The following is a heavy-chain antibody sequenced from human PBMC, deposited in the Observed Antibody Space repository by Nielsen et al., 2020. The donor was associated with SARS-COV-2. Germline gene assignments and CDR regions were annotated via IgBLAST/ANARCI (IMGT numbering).Heavy chain of an antibody. CDR3: ASRTGDRNRVYWYFDL. Sequence: GESLKISCAASGFTVSSNYMSWVRQAPGKGLEWVSVIYSGGSTYYADSAKGRFTISRDNSKNTLYLQMNSLRAEDTAVYYCASRTGDRNRVYWYFDLWGRGTLVTVSS. CDR1: GFTVSSNY. D-gene: IGHD7-27*01. V-gene: IGHV3-66*01. J-gene: IGHJ2*01. CDR2: IYSGGST.